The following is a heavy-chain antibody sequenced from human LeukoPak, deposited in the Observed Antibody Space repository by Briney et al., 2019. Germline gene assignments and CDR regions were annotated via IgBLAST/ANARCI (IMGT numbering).Heavy chain of an antibody. V-gene: IGHV3-74*01. Sequence: PGGSLRLSCAASGFTFSSYWMHWVRQAPGKGLVWVSRIDRDGSSTRYADSVKGRVTISRDNVKNTLYLQMNSLRAEDTAVYYCATYYGGDTAMAIYYYYMDVWGKGTTVTVSS. CDR2: IDRDGSST. J-gene: IGHJ6*03. CDR3: ATYYGGDTAMAIYYYYMDV. D-gene: IGHD5-18*01. CDR1: GFTFSSYW.